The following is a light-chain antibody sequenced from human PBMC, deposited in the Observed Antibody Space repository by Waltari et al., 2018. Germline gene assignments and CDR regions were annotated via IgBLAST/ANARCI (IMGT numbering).Light chain of an antibody. CDR1: SSDAGNYKG. V-gene: IGLV2-23*02. CDR3: SSYAGSSKGV. CDR2: AVS. Sequence: QSALTQPASVSGSPGQSITISCTGTSSDAGNYKGVSRYQQHPGKAPKLMIYAVSKRPXXXXXRFSGSKSGDMASLTISGLQPEDEAEYFCSSYAGSSKGVFGGGTKVTVL. J-gene: IGLJ2*01.